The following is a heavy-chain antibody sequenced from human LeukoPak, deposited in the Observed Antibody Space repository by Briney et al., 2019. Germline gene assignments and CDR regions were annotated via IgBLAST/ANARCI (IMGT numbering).Heavy chain of an antibody. CDR2: ISGSGGST. CDR1: GFTFSSYA. Sequence: GGSLRLSCAASGFTFSSYAMSWVRQAPGKGLEWVSAISGSGGSTYYADSVKGRFTISRDNSKNTLYLQMNSLRAEDTAVYYCAKGGVSRQWLPTNDAFDIWGQGTMVTVSS. V-gene: IGHV3-23*01. D-gene: IGHD6-19*01. CDR3: AKGGVSRQWLPTNDAFDI. J-gene: IGHJ3*02.